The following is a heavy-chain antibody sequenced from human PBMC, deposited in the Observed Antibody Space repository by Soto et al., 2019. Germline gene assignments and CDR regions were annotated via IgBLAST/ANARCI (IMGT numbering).Heavy chain of an antibody. CDR2: ISPYNGDT. D-gene: IGHD4-17*01. CDR3: TRDDRKADYGAKWYFDL. CDR1: GYTFNNYG. J-gene: IGHJ2*01. V-gene: IGHV1-18*01. Sequence: ASVKVSCKASGYTFNNYGISWVRQAPGQGLEWMGWISPYNGDTNSAPRLQGRVTMTTDTSTSTAYMELRSLRSDDTAVYYCTRDDRKADYGAKWYFDLWGRGNLVTVSA.